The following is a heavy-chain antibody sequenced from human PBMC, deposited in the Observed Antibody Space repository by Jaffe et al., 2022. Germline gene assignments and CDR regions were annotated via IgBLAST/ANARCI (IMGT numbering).Heavy chain of an antibody. CDR2: IYTSGST. CDR3: ARDAPQIWFDP. V-gene: IGHV4-61*02. J-gene: IGHJ5*02. CDR1: GGSISSGSYY. Sequence: QVQLQESGPGLVKPSQTLSLTCTVSGGSISSGSYYWSWIRQPAGKGLEWIGRIYTSGSTNYNPSLKSRVTISVDTSKNQFSLKLSSVTAADTAVYYCARDAPQIWFDPWGQGTLVTVSS.